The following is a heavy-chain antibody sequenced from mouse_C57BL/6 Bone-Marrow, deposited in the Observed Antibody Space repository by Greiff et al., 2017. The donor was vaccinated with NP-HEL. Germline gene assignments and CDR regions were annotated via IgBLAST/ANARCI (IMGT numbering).Heavy chain of an antibody. Sequence: VQLQQSGAELVKPGASVKISCKASGYAFSSYWMNWVKQRPGKGLEWIGQIYPGDGDTNYNGKFKGKATLTADKSSSTAYMQLSSLTSEDSAVYFCARRIYYSRVGYFDYWGKGTTLTVSS. D-gene: IGHD2-1*01. V-gene: IGHV1-80*01. CDR2: IYPGDGDT. CDR1: GYAFSSYW. CDR3: ARRIYYSRVGYFDY. J-gene: IGHJ2*01.